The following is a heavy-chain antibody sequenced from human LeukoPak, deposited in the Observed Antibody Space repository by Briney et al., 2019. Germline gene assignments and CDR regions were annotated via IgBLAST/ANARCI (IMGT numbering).Heavy chain of an antibody. V-gene: IGHV3-74*01. J-gene: IGHJ4*02. CDR3: ARVVFGDYFDY. Sequence: GGSLRLSCAASGFTFSNYRMHWVRQAPGKGLVGVSRINTDGSRTTYADSVKGRFTISRDNAKNTLYLQMNSLRAEDTAVYYCARVVFGDYFDYWGQGTLVTVSS. D-gene: IGHD3-10*01. CDR1: GFTFSNYR. CDR2: INTDGSRT.